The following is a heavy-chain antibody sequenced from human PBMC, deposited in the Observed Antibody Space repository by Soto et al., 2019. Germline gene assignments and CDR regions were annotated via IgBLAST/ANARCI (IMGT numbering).Heavy chain of an antibody. Sequence: DVQLLQSAGELVQPGGSLRLSCAASGFTFSSYGMSWVRRAPGKGLEWVSAISGSGGDTYYSDSVRGRFTISRDRSKNILYLHMNSLRAEDTAIYYCAKESSNSAALYYYFYGMDVWGQGTTVTVSS. CDR1: GFTFSSYG. CDR3: AKESSNSAALYYYFYGMDV. D-gene: IGHD6-6*01. J-gene: IGHJ6*02. CDR2: ISGSGGDT. V-gene: IGHV3-23*01.